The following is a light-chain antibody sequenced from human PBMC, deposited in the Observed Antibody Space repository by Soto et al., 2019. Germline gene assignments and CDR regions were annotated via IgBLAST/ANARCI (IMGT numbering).Light chain of an antibody. Sequence: DIQMTQSPSSLSASVGDRVTITCRASQSISSHLNWYQQLPGKAPELLIYAASTLHIGVPSRFSGSGSGTDFTLTISSLQPEDFGTYYCQQSYTSPRFTFGPGTRVDLK. CDR2: AAS. V-gene: IGKV1-39*01. CDR3: QQSYTSPRFT. J-gene: IGKJ3*01. CDR1: QSISSH.